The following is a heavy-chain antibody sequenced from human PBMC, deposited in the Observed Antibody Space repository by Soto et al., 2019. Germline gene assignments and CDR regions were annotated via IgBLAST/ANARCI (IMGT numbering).Heavy chain of an antibody. D-gene: IGHD6-6*01. J-gene: IGHJ4*02. V-gene: IGHV4-39*01. CDR2: SYHSGST. Sequence: SETLSLTCTVSGASITSLYYYWGWIRQPPGKGLEWIGSSYHSGSTYYAPSRMSRVAMSVYTSKNQFSLKLNSVTAADTAVYYCARRGWGSSSFFDYWGQGTLVT. CDR3: ARRGWGSSSFFDY. CDR1: GASITSLYYY.